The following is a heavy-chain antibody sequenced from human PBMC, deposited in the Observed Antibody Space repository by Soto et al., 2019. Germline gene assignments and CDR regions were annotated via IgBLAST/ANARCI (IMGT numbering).Heavy chain of an antibody. CDR2: ISAAGDA. D-gene: IGHD4-4*01. CDR1: GFTFRNYD. V-gene: IGHV3-13*01. J-gene: IGHJ6*02. Sequence: EVQLVESGGGLVQPGGSLRLSCAASGFTFRNYDMNWVRQGTGKGLEWVSGISAAGDAAYADSVEGRFTISRENAQNSFFLQMNSLRVGDTAVYYCARTYRDFYGLDVWGQGTTVIVSS. CDR3: ARTYRDFYGLDV.